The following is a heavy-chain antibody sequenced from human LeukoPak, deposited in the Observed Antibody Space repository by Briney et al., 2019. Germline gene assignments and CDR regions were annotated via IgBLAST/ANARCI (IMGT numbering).Heavy chain of an antibody. CDR2: IFYSGST. D-gene: IGHD4-17*01. V-gene: IGHV4-59*12. J-gene: IGHJ4*02. CDR1: GASISNYY. Sequence: SETLSLTCTVSGASISNYYWSWIRQPPGKGLEWIGYIFYSGSTSFNPSLESRVTISVDTSKNQFSLRLTSVTAADTAVYYCARGNLRLRSFDYWGQGTLVTVSS. CDR3: ARGNLRLRSFDY.